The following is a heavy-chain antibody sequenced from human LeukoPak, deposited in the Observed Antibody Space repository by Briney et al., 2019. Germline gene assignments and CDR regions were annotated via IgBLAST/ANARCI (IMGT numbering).Heavy chain of an antibody. CDR3: ATLKLISVGRHFDY. CDR2: INPNSGGT. V-gene: IGHV1-2*02. J-gene: IGHJ4*02. Sequence: ASVKVSCKASGYTFTGYYMHWVRQAPGQGLEWMGWINPNSGGTNYAQKFQGRVTMTRDTSISTAYMELSRLRSDDTAVYYCATLKLISVGRHFDYWGQGTLVTVSS. CDR1: GYTFTGYY. D-gene: IGHD1-26*01.